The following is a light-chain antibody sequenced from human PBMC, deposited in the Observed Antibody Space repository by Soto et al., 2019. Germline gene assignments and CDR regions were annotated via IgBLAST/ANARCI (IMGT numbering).Light chain of an antibody. CDR3: QQYGSSPWT. CDR2: AAS. Sequence: EIVLTQSPGTLSLSPGERATLSCRASQSVTSTHLAWYQQKPGPAPRLLIYAASSRATGIPDRFSGSGSGTGFTLTISRLEPEDFAVYYCQQYGSSPWTFGQGTKVEIK. CDR1: QSVTSTH. J-gene: IGKJ1*01. V-gene: IGKV3-20*01.